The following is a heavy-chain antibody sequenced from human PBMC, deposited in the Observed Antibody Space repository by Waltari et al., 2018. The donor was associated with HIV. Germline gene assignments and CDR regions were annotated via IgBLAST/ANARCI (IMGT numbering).Heavy chain of an antibody. J-gene: IGHJ3*02. V-gene: IGHV4-39*01. CDR2: FYYSGIP. CDR3: ARRPYCSSASCYPSDARGAFDI. CDR1: GGSISTSGYY. D-gene: IGHD2-15*01. Sequence: QLQLQQSGPGLVKPSETLSLICTVSGGSISTSGYYWGWIRQPPGKGLEWIGSFYYSGIPYYNPSLKSRVTISADTSRNQFSLWLSSVTAADTAVYYCARRPYCSSASCYPSDARGAFDIWGQGTMVTVSS.